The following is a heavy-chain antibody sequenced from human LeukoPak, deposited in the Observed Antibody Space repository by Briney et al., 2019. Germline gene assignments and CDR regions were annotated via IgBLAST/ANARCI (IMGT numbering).Heavy chain of an antibody. CDR1: GFTFSSYA. D-gene: IGHD6-19*01. CDR3: AKSPLAVAPGDHLDY. Sequence: GGSLRLSCAASGFTFSSYAMSWVRQAPGKGLEWVSAISGSGGSTYYADSVRGRLTISRDNSKNTLYLQMKSLRAEDTAVYYCAKSPLAVAPGDHLDYWGQGTRVTVSS. J-gene: IGHJ4*02. V-gene: IGHV3-23*01. CDR2: ISGSGGST.